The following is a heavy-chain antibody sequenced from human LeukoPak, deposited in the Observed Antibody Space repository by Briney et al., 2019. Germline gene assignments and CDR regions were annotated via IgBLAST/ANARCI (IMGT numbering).Heavy chain of an antibody. CDR1: GFTFSSYA. V-gene: IGHV3-23*01. D-gene: IGHD2-2*01. CDR2: ISGSGGST. CDR3: AKRGSTTRYYYYYMDV. J-gene: IGHJ6*03. Sequence: GGSLRLSXAASGFTFSSYAMSWVRQAPGKGLEWVSAISGSGGSTYYADSVKGRFTISRDDSKNTLYLQMNSLRAEDTAVYYCAKRGSTTRYYYYYMDVWGKGTTVTVSS.